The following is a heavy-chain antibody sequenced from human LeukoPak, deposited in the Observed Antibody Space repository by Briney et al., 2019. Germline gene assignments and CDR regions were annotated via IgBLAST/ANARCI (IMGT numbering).Heavy chain of an antibody. CDR2: INHSGST. CDR1: GGSFSGYY. CDR3: ARHLHTWNGAYYYVDV. J-gene: IGHJ6*03. D-gene: IGHD1-20*01. V-gene: IGHV4-34*01. Sequence: SETLSLTCAVYGGSFSGYYWSWIRQPPGKGLERIGEINHSGSTNYNPSLKSRVTISVDTSKNQFSLKLSSVTAADAAIYYCARHLHTWNGAYYYVDVWGKGTTVTISS.